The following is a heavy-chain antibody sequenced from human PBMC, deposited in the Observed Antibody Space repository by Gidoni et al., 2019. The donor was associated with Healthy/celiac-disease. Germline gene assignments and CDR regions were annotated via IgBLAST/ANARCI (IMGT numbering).Heavy chain of an antibody. Sequence: QVQLQQWGAGLLKPSETLSLTCAVYGGSFSGYYWSWIRQPPGKGLEWIGEINHSGSTNYNPSLKSRVTISVDTSKNQFSLKLSSVTAADTAVYYCARGRDVVGSVGPDDAFDIWGQGTMVTVSS. CDR3: ARGRDVVGSVGPDDAFDI. V-gene: IGHV4-34*01. D-gene: IGHD3-10*01. J-gene: IGHJ3*02. CDR2: INHSGST. CDR1: GGSFSGYY.